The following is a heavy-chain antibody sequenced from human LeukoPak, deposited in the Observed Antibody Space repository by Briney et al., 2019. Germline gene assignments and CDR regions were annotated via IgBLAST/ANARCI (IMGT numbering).Heavy chain of an antibody. Sequence: GGSLRLSCAASEFTFSDFYMSWIRQAPGKGLERVSYISSSGSTIYYADSVKGRFTISRGNAKNSLYLQMNSLRVEDTAVYYCARVTTDSYDSSGYHDAFDIWGQGTVVTVSS. V-gene: IGHV3-11*01. J-gene: IGHJ3*02. CDR2: ISSSGSTI. D-gene: IGHD3-22*01. CDR3: ARVTTDSYDSSGYHDAFDI. CDR1: EFTFSDFY.